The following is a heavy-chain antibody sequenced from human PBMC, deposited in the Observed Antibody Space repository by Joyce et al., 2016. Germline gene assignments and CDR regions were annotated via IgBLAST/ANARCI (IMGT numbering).Heavy chain of an antibody. Sequence: EVQLVQSGAGVKKPGESLRISCKGSGYNFTNYWISWVRQMPGKGLEWMGWIDPSDSYTNSSPSFPGHVTISAHKASTTAYLQWTSLKTSDAAMYYCARTSITLIRGVRGNCFDPWGQGTLVTVSA. CDR2: IDPSDSYT. CDR3: ARTSITLIRGVRGNCFDP. J-gene: IGHJ5*02. CDR1: GYNFTNYW. V-gene: IGHV5-10-1*03. D-gene: IGHD3-10*01.